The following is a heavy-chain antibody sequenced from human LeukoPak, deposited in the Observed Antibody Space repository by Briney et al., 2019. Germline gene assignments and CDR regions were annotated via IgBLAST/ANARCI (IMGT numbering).Heavy chain of an antibody. D-gene: IGHD3-3*01. CDR2: VYYTGST. Sequence: SETLSLTCTVSTDSMYGYYWSWIRQPPGKGLEWIGYVYYTGSTNYNPSLKSRVAISVDTSKDQFSLKLTSVTAADTAVYYCARSARRFLENPFDYWGQGTLVTVSS. V-gene: IGHV4-59*01. J-gene: IGHJ4*02. CDR3: ARSARRFLENPFDY. CDR1: TDSMYGYY.